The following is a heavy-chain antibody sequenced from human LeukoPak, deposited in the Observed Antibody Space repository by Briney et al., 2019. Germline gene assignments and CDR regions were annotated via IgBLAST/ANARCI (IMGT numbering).Heavy chain of an antibody. CDR2: LNPHSGGT. J-gene: IGHJ4*02. CDR1: GYTFTGHY. Sequence: ASVKVSCKTSGYTFTGHYLHWVRQAPGHGLEWMGWLNPHSGGTNYAQKFQGRVTMTRDTSISTAYMELTRLTSDDTAIYYCAKNTDVNNYWGQGTLITVSS. V-gene: IGHV1-2*02. D-gene: IGHD1/OR15-1a*01. CDR3: AKNTDVNNY.